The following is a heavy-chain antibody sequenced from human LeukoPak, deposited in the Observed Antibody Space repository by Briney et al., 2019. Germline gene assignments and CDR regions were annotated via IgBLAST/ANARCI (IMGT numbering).Heavy chain of an antibody. D-gene: IGHD6-25*01. CDR2: ISGSGGST. V-gene: IGHV3-23*01. J-gene: IGHJ5*02. Sequence: PGGSLRLSCAASGFTFSSYAMSWVRQAPGKGLEWVSAISGSGGSTYYADSVKGRFTISRDNSKNTLYLQMNSLGAEDTAVYYCAIRDSGYQYFDPWGQGTLVTVSS. CDR1: GFTFSSYA. CDR3: AIRDSGYQYFDP.